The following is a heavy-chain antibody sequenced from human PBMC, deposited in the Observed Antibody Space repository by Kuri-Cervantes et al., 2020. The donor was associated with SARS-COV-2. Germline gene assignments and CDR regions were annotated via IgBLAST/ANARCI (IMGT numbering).Heavy chain of an antibody. CDR3: AKIVTGVLFDY. V-gene: IGHV3-30*02. CDR1: GVTFSSYG. Sequence: AGSLTLSCAASGVTFSSYGMHWVRQAPGKGLEWVEFIRYDGRNKYYADSVKGRFTISRDNSKNTLYLQMNSLSAEGTAVYYCAKIVTGVLFDYWGQGTLVTVSS. CDR2: IRYDGRNK. D-gene: IGHD7-27*01. J-gene: IGHJ4*02.